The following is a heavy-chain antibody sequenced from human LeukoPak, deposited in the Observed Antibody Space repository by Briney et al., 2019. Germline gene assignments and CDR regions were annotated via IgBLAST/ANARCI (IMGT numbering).Heavy chain of an antibody. V-gene: IGHV3-30*04. Sequence: GGSLRLSCAASGFTFSSYAMHWVRQAPGKGLEWVAVISYDGSNKYYADSVKGRFTISRDNSKNTLYLQMNSLRAEDTAVHYCARDPGSYWFDPWGQGTLVTVSS. CDR1: GFTFSSYA. J-gene: IGHJ5*02. CDR2: ISYDGSNK. CDR3: ARDPGSYWFDP.